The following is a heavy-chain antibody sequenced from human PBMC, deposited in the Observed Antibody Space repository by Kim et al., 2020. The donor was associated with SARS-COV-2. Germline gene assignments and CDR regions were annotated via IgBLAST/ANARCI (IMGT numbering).Heavy chain of an antibody. D-gene: IGHD3-22*01. CDR3: AKLAGRDYDSSSDY. Sequence: GGSLRLSCAVSGFSFSNYGMNWVRQAPGKGLEWVSTINTSCSSTTYADSAQGRFTITSENSKNTMYLQMNSRRVAATAVDYYAKLAGRDYDSSSDYCVQG. J-gene: IGHJ4*02. V-gene: IGHV3-23*01. CDR1: GFSFSNYG. CDR2: INTSCSST.